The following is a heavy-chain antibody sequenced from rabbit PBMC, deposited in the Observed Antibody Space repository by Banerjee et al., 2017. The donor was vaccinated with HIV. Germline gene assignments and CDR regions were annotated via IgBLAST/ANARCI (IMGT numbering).Heavy chain of an antibody. CDR3: VRKIDADGGYFDL. CDR1: GFSFSSSYY. CDR2: IYAGSSGST. Sequence: QSLEESGGDLVKPGASLTLTCTASGFSFSSSYYMCWVRQAPGKGLEWIACIYAGSSGSTYYASWAKGRFTISKTSSTTVTLQVTSLTAADTATYFCVRKIDADGGYFDLWGPGTLVTVS. V-gene: IGHV1S40*01. J-gene: IGHJ4*01. D-gene: IGHD8-1*01.